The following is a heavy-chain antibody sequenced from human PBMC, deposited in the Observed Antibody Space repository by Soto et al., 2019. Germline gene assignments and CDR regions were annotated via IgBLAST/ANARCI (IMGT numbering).Heavy chain of an antibody. J-gene: IGHJ4*02. CDR2: ISGSGGST. Sequence: APGKGLEWVSAISGSGGSTYYADSVKGRFTISRDNSKNTLYLQMNSLRAEDMAVYYCAKGPGSWPFDYWGQGTLVTVSS. D-gene: IGHD6-13*01. CDR3: AKGPGSWPFDY. V-gene: IGHV3-23*01.